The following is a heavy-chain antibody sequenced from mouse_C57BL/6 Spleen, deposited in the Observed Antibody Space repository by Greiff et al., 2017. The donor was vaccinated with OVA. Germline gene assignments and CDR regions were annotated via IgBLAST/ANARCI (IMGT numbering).Heavy chain of an antibody. CDR1: GYTFTSYW. CDR3: ARQGPEGYFDV. CDR2: IDPSDSYT. Sequence: QVQLQQPGAELVRPGTSVKLSCKASGYTFTSYWMHWVKQRPGQGLEWIGVIDPSDSYTNYNQKFKGKATLTVDTSSSTAYMQLSSLTSEDSAVYYCARQGPEGYFDVWGKGTTVTVSS. J-gene: IGHJ1*03. V-gene: IGHV1-59*01.